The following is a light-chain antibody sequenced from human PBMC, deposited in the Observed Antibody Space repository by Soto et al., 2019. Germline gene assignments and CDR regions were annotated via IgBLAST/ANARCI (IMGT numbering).Light chain of an antibody. V-gene: IGKV1-5*01. CDR2: DAS. Sequence: GDRVTITCRASQSISGALAWYQQRPGKAPKLLIFDASNLERGVPSRFSGSGSGTEFSLTISSLQPDDFATYYCQQYETYSRTFGQGTKVDIK. CDR1: QSISGA. J-gene: IGKJ1*01. CDR3: QQYETYSRT.